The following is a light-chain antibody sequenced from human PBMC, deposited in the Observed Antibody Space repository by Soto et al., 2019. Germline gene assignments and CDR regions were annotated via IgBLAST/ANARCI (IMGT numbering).Light chain of an antibody. CDR1: SAHSTYA. Sequence: QPVLSQSPSASASLGASVKLTCTLSSAHSTYAIAWHQQQPHKGPRYLMKLDSDGSHTKGDGIPDRFSGSSSGAERYLTISSLQSEDEADYYCQTWVTATQVFGGGTKLTVL. J-gene: IGLJ2*01. CDR2: LDSDGSH. CDR3: QTWVTATQV. V-gene: IGLV4-69*01.